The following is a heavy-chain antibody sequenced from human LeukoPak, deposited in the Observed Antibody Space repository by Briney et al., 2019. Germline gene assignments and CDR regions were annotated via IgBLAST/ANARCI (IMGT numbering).Heavy chain of an antibody. D-gene: IGHD5-12*01. CDR3: ARDSGYDRGNFDY. CDR2: ISSSSSYI. J-gene: IGHJ4*02. CDR1: GFTFSSYS. V-gene: IGHV3-21*01. Sequence: GGSLRLSCAASGFTFSSYSMNWVRQAPGKGLEWVSSISSSSSYIYYADSVKGRFTISRDNARNSLYLQMNSLRAEDTAVYYCARDSGYDRGNFDYWGQGTLVTVSS.